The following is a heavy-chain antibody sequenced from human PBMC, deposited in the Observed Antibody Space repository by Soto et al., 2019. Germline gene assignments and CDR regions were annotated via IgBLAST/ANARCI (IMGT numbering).Heavy chain of an antibody. CDR1: GYTFTYRY. J-gene: IGHJ3*02. V-gene: IGHV1-45*02. CDR3: ASLGYCSSTSCPTRDLDI. D-gene: IGHD2-2*01. CDR2: ITPFNGNT. Sequence: GASVKVSCKASGYTFTYRYLHWVRQAPGQALEWMGWITPFNGNTNYAQKFQDRVTITRDRSMSTAYMELSSLRSEDTAMYYCASLGYCSSTSCPTRDLDIWGQGTMVTVSS.